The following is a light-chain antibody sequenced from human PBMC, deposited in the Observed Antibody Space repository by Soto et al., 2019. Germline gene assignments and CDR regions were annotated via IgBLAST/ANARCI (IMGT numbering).Light chain of an antibody. CDR1: QGIRSY. V-gene: IGKV1-9*01. Sequence: MQLTQSLSSLSASVGDRVTITCRASQGIRSYLAWYQQKPEKAPKLLIYSASTLQSGVPSRFSGSGSGTDFTLTISSLQPEDYATYYCQQLDSYPYTFGQGTKLEIK. CDR2: SAS. CDR3: QQLDSYPYT. J-gene: IGKJ2*01.